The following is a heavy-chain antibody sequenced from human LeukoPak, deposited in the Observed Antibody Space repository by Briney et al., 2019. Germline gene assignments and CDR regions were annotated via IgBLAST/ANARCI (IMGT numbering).Heavy chain of an antibody. Sequence: SETLSLTCTVSGGSISSYYWSWIRQPAGKGLEWIGRIYTSGSTYYNPSLKSRVTMSVDTPKNQFSLNLTFVTAADTAVYYCARGPQCSGFSCGFDYWGQGTLVTVSS. D-gene: IGHD2-15*01. V-gene: IGHV4-4*07. CDR1: GGSISSYY. J-gene: IGHJ4*02. CDR3: ARGPQCSGFSCGFDY. CDR2: IYTSGST.